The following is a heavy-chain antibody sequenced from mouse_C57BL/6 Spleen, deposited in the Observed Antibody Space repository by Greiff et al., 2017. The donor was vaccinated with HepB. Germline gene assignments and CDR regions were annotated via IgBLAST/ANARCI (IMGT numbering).Heavy chain of an antibody. V-gene: IGHV1-80*01. J-gene: IGHJ2*01. CDR2: IYPGDGDT. Sequence: QVQLQQSGAELVKPGASVKISCKASGYAFSSYWMNWVKQRPGKGLEWIGQIYPGDGDTNYNGKFKGKATLTADKSSSTAYMQLSSLTSEDSAVYFCARSQIYYGNYKDYWGQGTTLTVSS. CDR1: GYAFSSYW. D-gene: IGHD2-1*01. CDR3: ARSQIYYGNYKDY.